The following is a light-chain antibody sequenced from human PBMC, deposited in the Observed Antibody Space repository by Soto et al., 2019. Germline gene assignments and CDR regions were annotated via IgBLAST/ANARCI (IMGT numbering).Light chain of an antibody. CDR3: QQSNSTPWT. CDR2: AAS. Sequence: DIQMTQSPSSLSASVGDRVTITCRASQSISSYLNWYQQKPGKAPKLLIYAASSLQSGVPSRFSGSGSGTDFTLAISSLQAEDVANYYCQQSNSTPWTFGQGTKVEIK. CDR1: QSISSY. V-gene: IGKV1-39*01. J-gene: IGKJ1*01.